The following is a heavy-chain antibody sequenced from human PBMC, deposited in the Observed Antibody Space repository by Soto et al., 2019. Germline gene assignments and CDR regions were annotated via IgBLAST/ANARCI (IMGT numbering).Heavy chain of an antibody. CDR2: INPNSGGT. D-gene: IGHD6-13*01. CDR3: ARVTSSSSWYHPFAY. Sequence: GASVKVSCKASGYTFTGCYMHWVRQAPGQGLEWMGWINPNSGGTNYAQKFQGRVTMTRDTSISTAYMELSRLRSDDTAVYYCARVTSSSSWYHPFAYWGQGTLVTVSS. CDR1: GYTFTGCY. J-gene: IGHJ4*02. V-gene: IGHV1-2*02.